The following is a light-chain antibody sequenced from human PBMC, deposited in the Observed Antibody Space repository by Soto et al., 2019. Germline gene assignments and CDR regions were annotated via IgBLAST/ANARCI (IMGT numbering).Light chain of an antibody. J-gene: IGLJ1*01. CDR2: EGD. CDR3: CSFARSSSFYA. V-gene: IGLV2-23*01. CDR1: SSDVGSSNL. Sequence: QSALTHPASVSGSPGQSITISCSGTSSDVGSSNLVSWYQHHPGKAPKLIIFEGDRRPSGVSGRFSGSKSGNTASLTISGLQAEDEADYYCCSFARSSSFYAFGTGTKVTVL.